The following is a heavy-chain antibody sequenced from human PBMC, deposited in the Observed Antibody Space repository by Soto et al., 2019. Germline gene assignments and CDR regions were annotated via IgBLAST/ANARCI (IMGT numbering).Heavy chain of an antibody. CDR2: INPSGGST. V-gene: IGHV1-46*01. D-gene: IGHD3-10*01. CDR3: ARDSSAMVHDVHYYYGMDV. Sequence: ASVKVSCKASGYTFTSYYMHWVRQAPGQGLEWMGIINPSGGSTSYAQKFQGRVTMTRDTSTSTVYMELSSLRSEDTAVYYCARDSSAMVHDVHYYYGMDVWGQGTTVTVSS. CDR1: GYTFTSYY. J-gene: IGHJ6*02.